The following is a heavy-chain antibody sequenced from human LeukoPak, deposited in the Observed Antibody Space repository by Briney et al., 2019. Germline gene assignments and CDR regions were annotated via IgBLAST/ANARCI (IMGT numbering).Heavy chain of an antibody. V-gene: IGHV4-59*01. Sequence: SETLSLTCTVSGGSISSYYWSWIRQPPGKGLEWIGYIYYSGSTNYNPSLKSRVTISVDTSKNQFSLKLSSVTAADTAVYYCASTDCSSTSCYVDYWGQGTLVTVSS. J-gene: IGHJ4*02. CDR3: ASTDCSSTSCYVDY. CDR1: GGSISSYY. CDR2: IYYSGST. D-gene: IGHD2-2*01.